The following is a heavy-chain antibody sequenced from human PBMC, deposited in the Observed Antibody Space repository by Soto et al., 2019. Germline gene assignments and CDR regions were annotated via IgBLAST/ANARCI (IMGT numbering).Heavy chain of an antibody. CDR2: IWFDGSIK. CDR3: ATSYDSSGHGGY. CDR1: GFSLSSYC. Sequence: QVHLVESGGGVVQPGRSLRLSCVASGFSLSSYCMHWVRQAPGKGLEWVAVIWFDGSIKYYADSVKGRFTISRDNSKNTLYLQMNSLRAEDTAVYYCATSYDSSGHGGYWGQGTLVTVSS. D-gene: IGHD3-22*01. J-gene: IGHJ4*02. V-gene: IGHV3-33*01.